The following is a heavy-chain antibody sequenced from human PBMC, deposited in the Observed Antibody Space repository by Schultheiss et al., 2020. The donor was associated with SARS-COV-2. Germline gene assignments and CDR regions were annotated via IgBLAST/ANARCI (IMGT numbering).Heavy chain of an antibody. D-gene: IGHD2-21*02. J-gene: IGHJ3*02. V-gene: IGHV2-5*02. Sequence: SGPTLVKPTQTLTLTCTFSGFSLTTSGVGVGWIRHPPGKALEWLALIYWDDDKRYSPSLKSRLTITKDTSKNQVVLTITNMDPVDTATYYCAHTLVVVTGDAFDIWGQGRMVTVSS. CDR3: AHTLVVVTGDAFDI. CDR2: IYWDDDK. CDR1: GFSLTTSGVG.